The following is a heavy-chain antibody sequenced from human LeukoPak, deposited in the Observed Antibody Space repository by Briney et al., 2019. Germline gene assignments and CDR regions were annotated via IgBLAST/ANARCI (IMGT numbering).Heavy chain of an antibody. CDR2: FYHSVST. J-gene: IGHJ4*02. D-gene: IGHD4-23*01. CDR3: ARDMRGGNSYYFDS. CDR1: GNAINRGYY. V-gene: IGHV4-38-2*02. Sequence: SETLSLTCTVSGNAINRGYYWGWIRQPPGKGLEWIGSFYHSVSTYYNPSLKSRVTISVDTSKTQFSLKLSSVTAADTAVYYCARDMRGGNSYYFDSWGQGTLVTVSS.